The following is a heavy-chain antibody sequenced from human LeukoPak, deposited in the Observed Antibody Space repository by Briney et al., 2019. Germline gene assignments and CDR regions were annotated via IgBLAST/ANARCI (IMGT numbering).Heavy chain of an antibody. D-gene: IGHD3-10*01. CDR3: ARAITMVRGVIDWYYYYYMDV. Sequence: EASVKVSCKASGYTFTSYDINRVRQATGQGLEWMGWMNPNSGNTGYAQKFQGRVTITRNTSISTAYMELSSLRSEDTAVYYCARAITMVRGVIDWYYYYYMDVWGKGTTVTVSS. V-gene: IGHV1-8*03. CDR1: GYTFTSYD. CDR2: MNPNSGNT. J-gene: IGHJ6*03.